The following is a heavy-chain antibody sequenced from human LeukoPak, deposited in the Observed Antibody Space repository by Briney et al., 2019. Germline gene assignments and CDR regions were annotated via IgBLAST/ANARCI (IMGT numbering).Heavy chain of an antibody. CDR1: GFTFSKSA. Sequence: GSLRLSCAASGFTFSKSAMTWGRQAPGTGLEYVSAISGRGDYTYYADSVQGGFTISRDNSKNMPYRQMRTLRAEDTAMYYCARREAEESGPIDYSGQGTPVTVSS. V-gene: IGHV3-23*01. D-gene: IGHD3-3*01. CDR2: ISGRGDYT. J-gene: IGHJ4*02. CDR3: ARREAEESGPIDY.